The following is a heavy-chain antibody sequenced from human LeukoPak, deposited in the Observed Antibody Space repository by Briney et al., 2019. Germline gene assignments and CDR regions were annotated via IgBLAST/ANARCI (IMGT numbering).Heavy chain of an antibody. D-gene: IGHD3-16*01. J-gene: IGHJ4*02. CDR2: IYYSGST. V-gene: IGHV4-59*01. CDR3: AGGDGTSSYAGY. CDR1: GGSISSYY. Sequence: SETLSLTCTVSGGSISSYYWSWIRQPPGKGLEWIGYIYYSGSTNYNPSLKSRVTISVDTSKNQFSLKLSFVTAADTAVYYCAGGDGTSSYAGYWGQGTLVTVSS.